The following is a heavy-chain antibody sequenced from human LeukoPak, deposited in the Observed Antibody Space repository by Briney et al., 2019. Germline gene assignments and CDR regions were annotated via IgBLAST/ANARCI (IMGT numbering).Heavy chain of an antibody. V-gene: IGHV3-33*06. J-gene: IGHJ5*02. D-gene: IGHD6-6*01. CDR2: IWYDGSNK. CDR1: GFTFDDYG. Sequence: SGGPLRLSCAASGFTFDDYGMTWVRQAPGKGLEWVAVIWYDGSNKYYADSVKGRFTISRDNSKNTLYLQMNSLRAEDTAVYHCAKVDSSSSRGSFDPWGQGTLVTVSS. CDR3: AKVDSSSSRGSFDP.